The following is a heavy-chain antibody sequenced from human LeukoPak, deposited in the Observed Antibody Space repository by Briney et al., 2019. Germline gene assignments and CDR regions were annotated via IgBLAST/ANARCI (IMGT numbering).Heavy chain of an antibody. Sequence: GGSLRLSCAAYGLTLSSYAMSWVRQGPGKGLEWVSAISVSDKTYHADSGKGRFTISRDSSKNTLYLQMNSLRAGDAAVYYCAKAPVTTCSGAYCYPFDYWSQGTLVTVSS. CDR2: ISVSDKT. V-gene: IGHV3-23*01. D-gene: IGHD2-15*01. J-gene: IGHJ4*02. CDR1: GLTLSSYA. CDR3: AKAPVTTCSGAYCYPFDY.